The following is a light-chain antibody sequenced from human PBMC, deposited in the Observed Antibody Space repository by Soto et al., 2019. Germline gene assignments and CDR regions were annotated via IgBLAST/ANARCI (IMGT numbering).Light chain of an antibody. CDR1: SSDVGGYNY. J-gene: IGLJ1*01. CDR3: CSFSGGPYV. V-gene: IGLV2-11*01. CDR2: DVS. Sequence: QSALAQPRSVSGSPWQSVTISCTGTSSDVGGYNYVSWYQQHPGKAPKLMISDVSKRPSGVPDRFSGSKSGNTASLTISGLQAEDEAHYYCCSFSGGPYVFGTGTKVTVL.